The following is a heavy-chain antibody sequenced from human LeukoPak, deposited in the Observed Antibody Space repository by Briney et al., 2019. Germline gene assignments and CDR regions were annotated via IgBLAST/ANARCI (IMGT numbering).Heavy chain of an antibody. D-gene: IGHD6-13*01. Sequence: ASVKVSCKASGYTFTVYYMHWVRQAPGQGLEWMGWINPNSGATNYAQEFQGRVTMTRDTSISTAYMELSRLRSDDTAVYYCARDRGYSSSWPDYWGQGTLLTVSS. V-gene: IGHV1-2*02. J-gene: IGHJ4*02. CDR3: ARDRGYSSSWPDY. CDR1: GYTFTVYY. CDR2: INPNSGAT.